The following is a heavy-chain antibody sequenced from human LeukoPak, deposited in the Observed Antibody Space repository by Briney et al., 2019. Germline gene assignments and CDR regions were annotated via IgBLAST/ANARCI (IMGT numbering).Heavy chain of an antibody. V-gene: IGHV4-38-2*02. J-gene: IGHJ4*02. D-gene: IGHD3-9*01. CDR2: IYYSGST. CDR3: ARDVHDILPTY. Sequence: MTSETLSLTCTVSGYSISSGYYWAWIRQPPGKGLEWIGSIYYSGSTYYNPSLRSRVTISLDTSKNQFSLKLRSVTAADTAVYYCARDVHDILPTYWGQGTLVTVSS. CDR1: GYSISSGYY.